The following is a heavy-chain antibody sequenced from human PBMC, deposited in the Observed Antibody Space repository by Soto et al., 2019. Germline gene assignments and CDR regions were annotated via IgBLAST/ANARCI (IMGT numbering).Heavy chain of an antibody. CDR1: GYTFTSYG. Sequence: ASVKVSCKASGYTFTSYGISWVRQAPGQGLEWMAWISGYNANTHYLQKFQGRVTITRDTSASTAYMELSSLRSEDTAVYYCARVGPPADPWGQGTLVTVSS. CDR3: ARVGPPADP. V-gene: IGHV1-18*01. CDR2: ISGYNANT. J-gene: IGHJ5*02.